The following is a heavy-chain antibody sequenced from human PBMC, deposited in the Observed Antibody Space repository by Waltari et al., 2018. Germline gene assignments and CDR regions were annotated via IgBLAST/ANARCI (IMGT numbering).Heavy chain of an antibody. Sequence: EVQLLESGGGLVQPGGSLRLSCAASGFTFSSYAMSWVHQAPGKGLEWVSAISGSGGSTYYADSVKGRFTISRDNSKNTLYLQMNSLRAEDTAVYYCAKEATIQPEYGELDAFDIWGQGTMVTVSS. CDR3: AKEATIQPEYGELDAFDI. V-gene: IGHV3-23*01. D-gene: IGHD4-17*01. J-gene: IGHJ3*02. CDR2: ISGSGGST. CDR1: GFTFSSYA.